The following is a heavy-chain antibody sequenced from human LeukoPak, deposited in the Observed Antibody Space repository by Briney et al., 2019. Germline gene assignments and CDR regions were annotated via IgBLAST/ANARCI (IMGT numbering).Heavy chain of an antibody. CDR1: GFTFSSYV. CDR2: IWYDGSNK. V-gene: IGHV3-33*06. Sequence: GGSLRLSCAASGFTFSSYVMHWVRQAPGKGLEWVAVIWYDGSNKYYADSVKGRFTISRDNSKNTLYLQMNSLRAEDTAVYYCAKGGYYMDVWGKGTTVTVSS. CDR3: AKGGYYMDV. J-gene: IGHJ6*03.